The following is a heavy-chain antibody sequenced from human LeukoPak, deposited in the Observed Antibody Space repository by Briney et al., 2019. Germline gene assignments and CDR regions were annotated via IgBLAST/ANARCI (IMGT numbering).Heavy chain of an antibody. J-gene: IGHJ6*02. V-gene: IGHV3-48*03. CDR1: GFTFSSYE. CDR2: ISSSGSTI. Sequence: GGSLRLSCAASGFTFSSYEMNWVRQAPGKGLEWVSYISSSGSTIYYADSVKGRFTISRDNAKNSLYLQMNSLRAEDTAVYYCARDSGYSSSWYGYYYGMDVWGQGTLVTVSS. D-gene: IGHD6-13*01. CDR3: ARDSGYSSSWYGYYYGMDV.